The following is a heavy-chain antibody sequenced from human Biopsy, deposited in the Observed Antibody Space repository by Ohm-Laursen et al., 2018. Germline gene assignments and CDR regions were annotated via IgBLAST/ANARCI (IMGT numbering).Heavy chain of an antibody. Sequence: TLSPTWTVSGVSINGGRYYWNWIRHHPGKGLEWIGNIFYSANTYYNPSLKSRVTISVDTSKNQFSLKLSSVTAADTAVYYCARLGSGDYFPTFFDFWGQGALVTVSS. CDR3: ARLGSGDYFPTFFDF. J-gene: IGHJ4*02. V-gene: IGHV4-31*02. CDR2: IFYSANT. CDR1: GVSINGGRYY. D-gene: IGHD5-12*01.